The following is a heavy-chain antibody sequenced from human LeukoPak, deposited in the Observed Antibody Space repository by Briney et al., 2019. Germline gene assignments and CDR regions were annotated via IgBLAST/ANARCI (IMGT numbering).Heavy chain of an antibody. CDR1: GLTFSSYA. J-gene: IGHJ4*02. CDR2: VSGSGGST. CDR3: AKDVRIYPYYFDY. D-gene: IGHD2-15*01. V-gene: IGHV3-23*01. Sequence: GGSLRLSCAASGLTFSSYAMSWVRQAPGKGLEWVSAVSGSGGSTYYADSVKGRFTISRDNTKNTLYVQMNSLRAEDTAVYYCAKDVRIYPYYFDYWGQGTLVTVSS.